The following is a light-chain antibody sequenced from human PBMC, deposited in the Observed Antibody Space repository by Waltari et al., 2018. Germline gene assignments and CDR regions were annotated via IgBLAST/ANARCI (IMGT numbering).Light chain of an antibody. J-gene: IGLJ2*01. CDR2: DVT. CDR3: SSYTNRILV. CDR1: TGDIGDYDD. Sequence: QSSLTQLAPVSGSPGQSTPIPCTAVTGDIGDYDDFSWYHKHPGEDPKVIIYDVTHRPSGISNRFSGSKSGSAASMTISGLQAEDEADYYCSSYTNRILVFGGGTKLTVL. V-gene: IGLV2-14*03.